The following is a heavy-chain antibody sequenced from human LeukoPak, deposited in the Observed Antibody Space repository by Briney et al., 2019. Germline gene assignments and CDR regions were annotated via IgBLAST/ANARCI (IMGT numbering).Heavy chain of an antibody. CDR2: INPNSGGR. J-gene: IGHJ4*02. CDR3: AGLRSCSGGSYYDDY. V-gene: IGHV1-2*02. D-gene: IGHD2-15*01. Sequence: ASVKVSCKASGYTFTGYYMHWVRQAPGQGLEWMGWINPNSGGRNYSQNFQVRVTMTRDTSFNTDYMQLSRLRSDDTAVYYCAGLRSCSGGSYYDDYWGQGTLVTVSS. CDR1: GYTFTGYY.